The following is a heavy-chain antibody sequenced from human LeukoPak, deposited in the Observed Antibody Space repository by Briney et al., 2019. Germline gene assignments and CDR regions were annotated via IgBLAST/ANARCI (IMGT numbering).Heavy chain of an antibody. CDR2: ISGSGGST. J-gene: IGHJ4*02. CDR1: GFTFGSYT. V-gene: IGHV3-23*01. Sequence: PGGSLRLSCAASGFTFGSYTMSWVRQAPGKGLEWVSTISGSGGSTYYADSVKGRFTISRDNSKNTLYLQMNSLRAEDTAGYYCAKHWNYDILTGYSPHFDYWGQGTLVTVSS. CDR3: AKHWNYDILTGYSPHFDY. D-gene: IGHD3-9*01.